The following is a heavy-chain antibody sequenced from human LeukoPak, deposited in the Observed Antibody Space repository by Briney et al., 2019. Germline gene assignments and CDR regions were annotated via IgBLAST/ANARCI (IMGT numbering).Heavy chain of an antibody. CDR1: GGSISSYY. CDR2: IYYSGST. D-gene: IGHD5-18*01. V-gene: IGHV4-59*01. CDR3: ARGPRGYSYGYLGY. J-gene: IGHJ4*02. Sequence: SETLSLTCTVPGGSISSYYWNWIRQPPRKGLEWIGYIYYSGSTNYNPSLKSRVTISVDTSKNQFSLKLSSVTAADTAVYYCARGPRGYSYGYLGYWGQGTLVTVSS.